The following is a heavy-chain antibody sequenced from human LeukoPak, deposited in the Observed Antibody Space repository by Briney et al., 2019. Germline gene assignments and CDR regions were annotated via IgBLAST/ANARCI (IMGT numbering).Heavy chain of an antibody. CDR1: GFTFSSYG. CDR2: IRYDGSNK. D-gene: IGHD3-10*01. CDR3: ARDFLWFGELPAVGYFDY. J-gene: IGHJ4*02. Sequence: GGSLRLSCAASGFTFSSYGMHWVRQAPGKGLEWVAFIRYDGSNKYYADSVKGRFTISRDNSKNTLYLQMNSLRAEDTAVYYCARDFLWFGELPAVGYFDYWGQGTLVTVSS. V-gene: IGHV3-30*02.